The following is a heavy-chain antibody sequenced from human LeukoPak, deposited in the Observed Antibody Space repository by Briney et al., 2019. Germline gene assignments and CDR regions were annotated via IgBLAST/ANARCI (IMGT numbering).Heavy chain of an antibody. CDR2: ISGSGGST. J-gene: IGHJ4*02. CDR1: GFTFSSYA. V-gene: IGHV3-23*01. D-gene: IGHD3-22*01. Sequence: AGGSLRLSCAASGFTFSSYAMSWVRQAPGKGLEWVSAISGSGGSTYYTDSVKGRFTISRDNSKNTLYLQMNSLRAEDTAVYYCAKEYDSSGLFDYWGQGTLVTVSS. CDR3: AKEYDSSGLFDY.